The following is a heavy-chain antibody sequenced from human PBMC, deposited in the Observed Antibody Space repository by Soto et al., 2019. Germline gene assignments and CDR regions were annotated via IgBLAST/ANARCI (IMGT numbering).Heavy chain of an antibody. CDR3: AKGRQYCSSTSCPMDV. CDR2: ISYDGSNK. V-gene: IGHV3-30*18. CDR1: GFTFSSYG. D-gene: IGHD2-2*01. J-gene: IGHJ6*02. Sequence: QVQLVESGGGVVQPGRSLRLPCAASGFTFSSYGMHWVRQAPGKGLEWVAVISYDGSNKYYADSVKGRFTISRDNSKNTLYLQMNSLRAEDTAVYYCAKGRQYCSSTSCPMDVWGQGTTVTVSS.